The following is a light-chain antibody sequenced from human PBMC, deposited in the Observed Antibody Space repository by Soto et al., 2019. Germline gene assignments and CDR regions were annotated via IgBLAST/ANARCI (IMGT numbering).Light chain of an antibody. CDR1: QSVSSSY. V-gene: IGKV3-20*01. CDR3: QQYGSSET. CDR2: GAS. Sequence: EIVLTQSPGTLSLSPGERATLSCRASQSVSSSYLAWYQQKPGQAPRLLIYGASSSATGIPNRFSGSGSGTDFTLNISRLEPEDFAVYYCQQYGSSETFGQGTKVEIK. J-gene: IGKJ1*01.